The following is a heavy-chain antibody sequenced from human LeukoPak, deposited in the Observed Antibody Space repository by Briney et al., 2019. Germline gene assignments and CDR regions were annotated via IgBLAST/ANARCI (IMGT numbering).Heavy chain of an antibody. CDR2: ISSSSSYI. CDR3: ARPIGYHYGSGSYYRAYGMDV. Sequence: GGSLRLSCAASGFTFSSYSMNWVRQAPGKGLEWVSSISSSSSYIYYADSVKGRFTISRDNAKNSLYLQMNSLRAEDTAVYYCARPIGYHYGSGSYYRAYGMDVWGQGTTVTVSS. V-gene: IGHV3-21*01. D-gene: IGHD3-10*01. CDR1: GFTFSSYS. J-gene: IGHJ6*02.